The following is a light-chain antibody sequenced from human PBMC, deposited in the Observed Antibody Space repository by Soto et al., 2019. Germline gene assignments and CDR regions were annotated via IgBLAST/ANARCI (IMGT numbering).Light chain of an antibody. Sequence: QSVLTQSPSASASLGASVKFTCTLNSGHSSYAIAWHQQRPEKGPRYLMKVNSDGSHNKGDGIADRFSGSSSGAERYLSISSLQSEDEADYYCQTWDTGIQVFGGGTKVTVL. CDR2: VNSDGSH. CDR3: QTWDTGIQV. V-gene: IGLV4-69*01. CDR1: SGHSSYA. J-gene: IGLJ3*02.